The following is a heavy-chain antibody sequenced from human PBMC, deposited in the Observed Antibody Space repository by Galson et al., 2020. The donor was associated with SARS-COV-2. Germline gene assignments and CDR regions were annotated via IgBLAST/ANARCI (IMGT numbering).Heavy chain of an antibody. CDR1: GGSISSGGYY. CDR2: IYYSGST. Sequence: ETSETLSLTCTVSGGSISSGGYYWSWIRQHPGKGLEWIGYIYYSGSTYYNPFLKSRVTISVDTSKNQFSLKLSSVTAADTAVYYCARDTRQAIVVVDHDAVDIWGQGTMVTGSS. CDR3: ARDTRQAIVVVDHDAVDI. J-gene: IGHJ3*02. V-gene: IGHV4-31*03. D-gene: IGHD3-22*01.